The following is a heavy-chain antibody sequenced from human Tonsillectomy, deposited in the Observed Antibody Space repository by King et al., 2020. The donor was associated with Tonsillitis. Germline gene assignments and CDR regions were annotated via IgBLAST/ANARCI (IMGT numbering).Heavy chain of an antibody. CDR2: IYYSGRT. D-gene: IGHD3-3*01. V-gene: IGHV4-39*01. J-gene: IGHJ5*02. Sequence: MQLQESGPGLVKPSETLSLTCTVSGGSINSSSYYWGWIRQPPGKGMEWIGSIYYSGRTYYNPSLKGRVTIFEDTSKDRFSLKLSSVTAADPAVYYCSRLHMGFLGWVDPWGQGNLVTVPS. CDR1: GGSINSSSYY. CDR3: SRLHMGFLGWVDP.